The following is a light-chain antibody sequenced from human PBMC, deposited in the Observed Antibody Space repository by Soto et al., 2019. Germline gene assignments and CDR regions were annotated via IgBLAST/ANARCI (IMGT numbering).Light chain of an antibody. CDR2: AAS. V-gene: IGKV1-39*01. CDR1: QSISSY. J-gene: IGKJ5*01. CDR3: QQSYSTPLVT. Sequence: DLQMTQSPSSLSASVGDRVTITCRASQSISSYLNWYQQKPGKATKLLIDAASSLQSGVPSRFSRSGSGTDFTLTISSLQPEDFATYYCQQSYSTPLVTFGQGTRLEIK.